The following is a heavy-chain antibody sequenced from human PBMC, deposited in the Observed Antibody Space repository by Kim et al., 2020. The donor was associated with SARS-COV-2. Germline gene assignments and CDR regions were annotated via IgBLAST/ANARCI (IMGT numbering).Heavy chain of an antibody. V-gene: IGHV4-39*01. Sequence: SETLSLTCTVSGGSISSSSYYWGWIRQPPGKGLEWIGSIYYSGSTYYNPSLKSRVTISVDTSKNQFSLKLSSVTAADTAVYYCARPEPCSGGSCYTLGGLYYGSRPLDSWGQGTLVTVSS. D-gene: IGHD2-15*01. CDR3: ARPEPCSGGSCYTLGGLYYGSRPLDS. J-gene: IGHJ4*02. CDR1: GGSISSSSYY. CDR2: IYYSGST.